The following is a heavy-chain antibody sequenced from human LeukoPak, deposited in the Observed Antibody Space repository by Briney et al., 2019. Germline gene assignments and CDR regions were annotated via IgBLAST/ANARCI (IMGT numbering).Heavy chain of an antibody. V-gene: IGHV3-66*01. Sequence: GGSLRLSCAASGFTVSSNYMSWVRQAPGKGLEWVSVIYSGGSTYYADSVKGRFTISRDNAKNSVYLQMISLRAEDTAIYYCARDRGGYFDYWGQGTLVTVSS. CDR1: GFTVSSNY. D-gene: IGHD3-16*01. CDR3: ARDRGGYFDY. J-gene: IGHJ4*02. CDR2: IYSGGST.